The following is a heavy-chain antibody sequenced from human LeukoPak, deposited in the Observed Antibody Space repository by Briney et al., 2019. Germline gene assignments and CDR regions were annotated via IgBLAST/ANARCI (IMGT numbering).Heavy chain of an antibody. CDR3: ARDYSTVTTFFDY. CDR2: ITSGGTTI. D-gene: IGHD4-17*01. Sequence: GGSLKLSCEASGFTFSSYWMNWVRQAPGKGLEWVSYITSGGTTIYYADSVKGRFTISRDNAKNSLYLQMNSLRAEDTAVYYCARDYSTVTTFFDYWGQGTLVTVSS. V-gene: IGHV3-48*01. CDR1: GFTFSSYW. J-gene: IGHJ4*02.